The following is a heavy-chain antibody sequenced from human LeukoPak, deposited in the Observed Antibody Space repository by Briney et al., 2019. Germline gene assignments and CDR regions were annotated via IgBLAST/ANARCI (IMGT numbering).Heavy chain of an antibody. J-gene: IGHJ4*02. D-gene: IGHD3-10*01. CDR1: GYTFTSYG. CDR3: ARLTPLKSITMVRGVIGYYFDY. CDR2: ISAYNGNT. V-gene: IGHV1-18*01. Sequence: ASVKVSCKASGYTFTSYGISWVRQAPGQGLEWMGWISAYNGNTNYAQKLQGRVAMTTDTSTSTAYMELRSLRSDDTAVYYCARLTPLKSITMVRGVIGYYFDYWGQGTLVTVSS.